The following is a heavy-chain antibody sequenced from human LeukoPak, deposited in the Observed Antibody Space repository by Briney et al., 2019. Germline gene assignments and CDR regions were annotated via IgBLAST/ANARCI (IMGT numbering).Heavy chain of an antibody. Sequence: GGSLRLSCAASGFTFSSNWMSCVRQAPGKGLEWVANIRQDGSDKYYMDSVKGRFTISRDNAKNSLSLQMSSLRVEDTAVYYCARDRDCGDGGCYPHFDYWGQGVRVTVSS. CDR2: IRQDGSDK. D-gene: IGHD2-15*01. V-gene: IGHV3-7*01. CDR1: GFTFSSNW. CDR3: ARDRDCGDGGCYPHFDY. J-gene: IGHJ4*02.